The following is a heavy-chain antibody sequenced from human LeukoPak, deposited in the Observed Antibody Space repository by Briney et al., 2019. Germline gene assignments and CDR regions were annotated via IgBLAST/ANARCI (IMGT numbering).Heavy chain of an antibody. CDR3: ARQVDGSGSSSPDYYYYGMDV. CDR2: ISAYNGNT. CDR1: GYTFTSYG. Sequence: ASVKVSCKASGYTFTSYGISWVRQAPGQGLEWMGWISAYNGNTNYAQKLQGRVTMTTDTSTSTAYMELRGLRSDDTAVYYCARQVDGSGSSSPDYYYYGMDVWGKGTTVTVSS. V-gene: IGHV1-18*04. D-gene: IGHD3-10*01. J-gene: IGHJ6*04.